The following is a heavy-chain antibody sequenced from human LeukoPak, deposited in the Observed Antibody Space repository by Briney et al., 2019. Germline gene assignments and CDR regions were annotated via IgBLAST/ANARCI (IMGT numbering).Heavy chain of an antibody. V-gene: IGHV4-30-4*01. J-gene: IGHJ4*02. CDR2: IYYSGST. Sequence: SETLSLTCTVSGGSISSGDYYWSWTRQPPGKGLEWIGYIYYSGSTYYNPSLKSRVTISVDTSKNQFSLKLSSVTAADTAVYYCARAGIQLWFDYWGQGTLVTVSS. CDR3: ARAGIQLWFDY. D-gene: IGHD5-18*01. CDR1: GGSISSGDYY.